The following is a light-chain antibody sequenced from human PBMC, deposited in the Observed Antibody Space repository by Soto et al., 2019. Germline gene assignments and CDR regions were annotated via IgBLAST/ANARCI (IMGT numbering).Light chain of an antibody. CDR3: QQCHSAPLT. J-gene: IGKJ4*01. CDR2: AAS. CDR1: QSISSH. V-gene: IGKV1-39*01. Sequence: MTQSPSSLFASVGDRVTITCRASQSISSHLHWYQQKVGQTPRLLIYAASTLQTEVPPRFRGSGSGTEFTLTIRCLQREDFASYHCQQCHSAPLTFGGGTKIQI.